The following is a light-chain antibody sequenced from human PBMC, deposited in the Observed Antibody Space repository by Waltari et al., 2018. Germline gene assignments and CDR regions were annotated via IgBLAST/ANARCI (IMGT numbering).Light chain of an antibody. CDR2: GGS. CDR3: VQAIAYPYS. Sequence: DIVMTQTPLSLPITSGEPASISCRSSQSLLHSNGNTYLHWYMQKPGQSPQLLIYGGSNRVSGVPDRFSGSGSGTDFTLKISKVEAEDVGIYYFVQAIAYPYSFGQGTKVEIK. CDR1: QSLLHSNGNTY. V-gene: IGKV2-40*01. J-gene: IGKJ2*03.